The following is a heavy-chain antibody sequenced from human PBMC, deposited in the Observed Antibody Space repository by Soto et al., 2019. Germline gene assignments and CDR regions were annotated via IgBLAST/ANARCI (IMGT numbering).Heavy chain of an antibody. D-gene: IGHD3-22*01. CDR3: ARIAYYYDTSGTDSGFDY. CDR1: GFTFCRDW. J-gene: IGHJ4*02. CDR2: IKKDGSEK. V-gene: IGHV3-7*01. Sequence: PVGALRPPFAAYGFTFCRDWMSRVRQAPGEGPEWVANIKKDGSEKYYVDSVKGRFTISRDNAKNSLYLQMNSLRAEDTAVYYCARIAYYYDTSGTDSGFDYWGQGTLVTVSS.